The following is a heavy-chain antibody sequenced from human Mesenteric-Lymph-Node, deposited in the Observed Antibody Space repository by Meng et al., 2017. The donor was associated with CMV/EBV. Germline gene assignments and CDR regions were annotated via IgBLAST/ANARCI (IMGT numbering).Heavy chain of an antibody. CDR2: IRFDGSNK. J-gene: IGHJ6*02. Sequence: GESLKISCAASEFTFSNYGMHWVRQAPGKGLEWVAFIRFDGSNKYYADSVKGRFTISRDNSKSTVYLQMNNLRVEDTAEYYCAKDPDPSPSGMDIWGQGTTVTVSS. D-gene: IGHD1-14*01. V-gene: IGHV3-30*02. CDR1: EFTFSNYG. CDR3: AKDPDPSPSGMDI.